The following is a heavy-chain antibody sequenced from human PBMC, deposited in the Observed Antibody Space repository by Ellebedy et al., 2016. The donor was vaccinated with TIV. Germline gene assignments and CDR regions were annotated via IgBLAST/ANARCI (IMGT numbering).Heavy chain of an antibody. V-gene: IGHV3-48*04. J-gene: IGHJ4*02. Sequence: GGSLRLACEASGFTFSSYTMNWVRQAPGKGLEWVSYISSSSSTIYYADSVKGRFTISRDNAKNSLNLQMNSLRAEDTAVYYCASVEGGFSGYDNDYWGQGTLVTVSS. CDR1: GFTFSSYT. D-gene: IGHD5-12*01. CDR2: ISSSSSTI. CDR3: ASVEGGFSGYDNDY.